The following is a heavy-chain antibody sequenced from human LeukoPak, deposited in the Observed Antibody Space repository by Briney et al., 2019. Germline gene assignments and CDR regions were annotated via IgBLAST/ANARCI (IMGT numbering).Heavy chain of an antibody. CDR1: GGSISSYY. D-gene: IGHD3-16*01. J-gene: IGHJ4*02. Sequence: PSETLSLTCTVSGGSISSYYWSWIRQPPGKGLEWIGSIYYSGSTYYNSSLKSRVTISVDTSKNQFSLKLSSVTAADTAVYYCARRFPAHYFDYWGQGTLVTVSS. CDR2: IYYSGST. CDR3: ARRFPAHYFDY. V-gene: IGHV4-59*05.